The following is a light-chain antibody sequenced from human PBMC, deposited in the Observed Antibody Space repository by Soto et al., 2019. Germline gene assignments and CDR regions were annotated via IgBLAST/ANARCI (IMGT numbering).Light chain of an antibody. Sequence: DIQMTQSPSSLSASVGDRVTITCRASQNIDNYLNWYQQKPGKAPNLLIYAASSLQSGVPSRFAGSGSGTHFTLTISTLQPEDGGTYFCQQSLSTPIYSFGQGTKVDIK. CDR1: QNIDNY. J-gene: IGKJ2*03. CDR3: QQSLSTPIYS. V-gene: IGKV1-39*01. CDR2: AAS.